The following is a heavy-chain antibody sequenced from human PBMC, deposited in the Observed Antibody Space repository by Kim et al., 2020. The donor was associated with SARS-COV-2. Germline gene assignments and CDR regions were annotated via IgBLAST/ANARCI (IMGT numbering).Heavy chain of an antibody. J-gene: IGHJ6*02. D-gene: IGHD3-9*01. Sequence: YAVSVKSRITINPDTSKNQFSLQLNSVTPEDTAVYYCARGLFDPPMGMDVWGQGTTVTVSS. CDR3: ARGLFDPPMGMDV. V-gene: IGHV6-1*01.